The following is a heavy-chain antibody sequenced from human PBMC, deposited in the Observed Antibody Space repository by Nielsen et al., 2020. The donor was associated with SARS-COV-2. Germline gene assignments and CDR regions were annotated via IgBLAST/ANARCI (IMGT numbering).Heavy chain of an antibody. J-gene: IGHJ4*02. CDR3: AKDRKAYCGGDCYFDY. CDR1: GFTFSSYW. V-gene: IGHV3-7*01. Sequence: GESLKISCAASGFTFSSYWMSWVRQAPGKGLEWVANIKQDGSEKYYVDSVKARFTISRDNSKNTLYLQMNSLRAEDTAVYYCAKDRKAYCGGDCYFDYWSQGTLVTVSS. D-gene: IGHD2-21*02. CDR2: IKQDGSEK.